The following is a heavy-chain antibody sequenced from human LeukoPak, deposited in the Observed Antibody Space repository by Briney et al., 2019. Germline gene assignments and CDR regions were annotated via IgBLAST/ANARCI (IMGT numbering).Heavy chain of an antibody. CDR3: ARDLLLWFGELLTTPSDAFDI. J-gene: IGHJ3*02. V-gene: IGHV3-30*04. Sequence: PGGSLRLSCAASGFTFSSYAMHWVRQAPGKGLEWVAVISYDGSNKYYADSVKGRFTISRDNSKNTLYLQMNSLRAEDTAVYYCARDLLLWFGELLTTPSDAFDIWGKGQWSPSLQ. CDR2: ISYDGSNK. D-gene: IGHD3-10*01. CDR1: GFTFSSYA.